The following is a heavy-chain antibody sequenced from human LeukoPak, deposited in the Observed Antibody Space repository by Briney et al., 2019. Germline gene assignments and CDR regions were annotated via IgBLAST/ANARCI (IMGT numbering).Heavy chain of an antibody. J-gene: IGHJ3*02. CDR2: IRYDGSNK. D-gene: IGHD3-3*01. CDR3: AKDPHDFWSGYYPDAFDI. CDR1: GFTFSSYG. V-gene: IGHV3-30*02. Sequence: PGGSLRLSCAASGFTFSSYGMHWDRQAPGKGLEWVAFIRYDGSNKYYADSVKGRFTISRDNSKNTLYLQMNSLRAEDTAVYYCAKDPHDFWSGYYPDAFDIWGQGTMVTVSS.